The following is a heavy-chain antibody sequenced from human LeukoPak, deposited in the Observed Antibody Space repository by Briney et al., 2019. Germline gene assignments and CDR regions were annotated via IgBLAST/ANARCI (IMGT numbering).Heavy chain of an antibody. J-gene: IGHJ4*02. Sequence: GRSLRLSCAAPGFTFSSYAMLWVRQAPGKGLEWVAVISYDGSNKYYADSVKGRFTISRDNSKNTLYLQMNSLRAEDTAVYYCARAYSSSEFDYWGQGTLVTVSS. CDR3: ARAYSSSEFDY. D-gene: IGHD6-6*01. CDR1: GFTFSSYA. V-gene: IGHV3-30-3*01. CDR2: ISYDGSNK.